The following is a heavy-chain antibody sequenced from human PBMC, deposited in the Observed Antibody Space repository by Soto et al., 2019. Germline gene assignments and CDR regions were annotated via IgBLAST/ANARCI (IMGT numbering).Heavy chain of an antibody. CDR3: ASLSSKRENNYYYYGMDV. CDR1: GYTFTSYA. V-gene: IGHV1-3*01. J-gene: IGHJ6*02. D-gene: IGHD2-2*01. CDR2: INAGNGNT. Sequence: GASVNVSCKASGYTFTSYAMHWVRQAPGQRLEWMGWINAGNGNTKYSQKFQGRVTITRDTSASTAYMELSSLRSEDTAVYYCASLSSKRENNYYYYGMDVWGQGTTVTVSS.